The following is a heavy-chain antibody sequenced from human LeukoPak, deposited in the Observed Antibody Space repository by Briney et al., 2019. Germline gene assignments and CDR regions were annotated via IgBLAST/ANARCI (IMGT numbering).Heavy chain of an antibody. CDR2: INAGNGNT. Sequence: ASVKVSCTASGYTFTSYAMHWVRQAPGQRLEWMGWINAGNGNTKYSQKFQGRVTITRDTSASTAYMGLSSLRSEDTAVYYCARSTYYYDSSGALGDYWGQGTLVTVSS. CDR1: GYTFTSYA. D-gene: IGHD3-22*01. V-gene: IGHV1-3*01. CDR3: ARSTYYYDSSGALGDY. J-gene: IGHJ4*02.